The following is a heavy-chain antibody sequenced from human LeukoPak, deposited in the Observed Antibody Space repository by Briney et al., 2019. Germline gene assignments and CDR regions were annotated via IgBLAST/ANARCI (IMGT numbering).Heavy chain of an antibody. CDR2: ISGSGGST. D-gene: IGHD3-10*01. V-gene: IGHV3-23*01. CDR1: GFTFSSYA. J-gene: IGHJ5*02. CDR3: AKDKWFGELLYQFDP. Sequence: PGGSLRLSCAASGFTFSSYATSWVRQAPGKGLEWVSAISGSGGSTYYADSVKGRFTISRDNSKNTLYLQMNSLRAEDTAVYYCAKDKWFGELLYQFDPWGQGTLVTVSS.